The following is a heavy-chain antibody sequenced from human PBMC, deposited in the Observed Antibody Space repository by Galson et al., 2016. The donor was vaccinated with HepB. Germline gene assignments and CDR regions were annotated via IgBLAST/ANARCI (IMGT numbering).Heavy chain of an antibody. J-gene: IGHJ6*02. Sequence: SLRLSCAASGLTFSRDGMHWVRQPPGKGLEWVAVIWSDGNTKFYADSVKGRFTISRDNSKNTLFLQMDRLRVEDTAVYYCAKDRGIGYSYGYSSEYYGMDVWGPGTTVTVSS. CDR1: GLTFSRDG. V-gene: IGHV3-33*06. CDR3: AKDRGIGYSYGYSSEYYGMDV. D-gene: IGHD5-18*01. CDR2: IWSDGNTK.